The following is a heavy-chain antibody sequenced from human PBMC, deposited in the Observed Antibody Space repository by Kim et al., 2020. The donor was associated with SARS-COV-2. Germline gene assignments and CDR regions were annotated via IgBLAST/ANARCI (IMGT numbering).Heavy chain of an antibody. J-gene: IGHJ4*02. D-gene: IGHD3-16*01. CDR3: ARDLLGG. CDR2: DRNTP. Sequence: DRNTPSYAASVTGRSTIARDNAKKTLYLQMNSLRADDTAVYYCARDLLGGWGQGTLFTVSS. V-gene: IGHV3-74*01.